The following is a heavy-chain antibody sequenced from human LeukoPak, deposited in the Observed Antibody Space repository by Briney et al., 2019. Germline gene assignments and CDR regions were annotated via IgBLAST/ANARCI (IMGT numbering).Heavy chain of an antibody. Sequence: PSETLSLTCTVSGGSIRSYYWSWIRQPPGKGLGWIGYIYFSGSTSYNPSLKSRVTISVDRSKNQFSLKLSSVAAADTAVYYCARSHDTNFDYWGQGTLVTVSS. J-gene: IGHJ4*02. D-gene: IGHD1-1*01. CDR1: GGSIRSYY. CDR3: ARSHDTNFDY. CDR2: IYFSGST. V-gene: IGHV4-59*01.